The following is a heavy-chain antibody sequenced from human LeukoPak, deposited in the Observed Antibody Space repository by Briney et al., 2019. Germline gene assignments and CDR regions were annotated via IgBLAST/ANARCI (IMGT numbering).Heavy chain of an antibody. V-gene: IGHV3-23*01. CDR1: GFTFSSYG. J-gene: IGHJ4*02. CDR3: AKGASGRCSGTICYALDY. D-gene: IGHD2-2*01. CDR2: ISGSDTGT. Sequence: AGGSLRLSCAASGFTFSSYGMHWVRQAPGKGLEWVSVISGSDTGTYYADSVKGRFTISRDNSKNTLYLQMNSLRAEDTAIYYCAKGASGRCSGTICYALDYWGQGTLVTVSS.